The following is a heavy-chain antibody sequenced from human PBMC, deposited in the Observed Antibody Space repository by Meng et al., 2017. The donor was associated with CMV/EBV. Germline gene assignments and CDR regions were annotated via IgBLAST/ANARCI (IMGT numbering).Heavy chain of an antibody. V-gene: IGHV3-7*01. D-gene: IGHD2-2*01. Sequence: GGSLRLSCAASGFTFSSYWMSWVRQAPGKGLEWVANIKHDGSGKYYVDSVKGRFTISRDNAKNSLYLQMNSLRAEDTAVYYCARGAILVVPAPQQYYYYGMDVWGQGTTVTVSS. CDR2: IKHDGSGK. J-gene: IGHJ6*02. CDR3: ARGAILVVPAPQQYYYYGMDV. CDR1: GFTFSSYW.